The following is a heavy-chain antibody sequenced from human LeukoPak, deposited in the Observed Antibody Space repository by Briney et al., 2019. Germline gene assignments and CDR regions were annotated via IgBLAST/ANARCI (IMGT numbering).Heavy chain of an antibody. D-gene: IGHD1-26*01. J-gene: IGHJ5*02. CDR2: IYASGST. Sequence: SETLSLTCTVSGGSISNYYWSWIRQPAGKGLEWIGRIYASGSTNYNPSLKSRVTISLDKSKNQFSLKLTSMTAADTAVYHCARGLVGTTGEQNWFDPWGQGTLVTVSS. CDR1: GGSISNYY. CDR3: ARGLVGTTGEQNWFDP. V-gene: IGHV4-4*07.